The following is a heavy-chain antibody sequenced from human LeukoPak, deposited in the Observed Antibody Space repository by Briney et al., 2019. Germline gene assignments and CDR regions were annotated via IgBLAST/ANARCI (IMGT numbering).Heavy chain of an antibody. Sequence: SGGSLRLSCAASGFTFSSYTMNWVRQAPGKGLEWVSSISSSSSYIYYADSVKGRFTISRDNAKNSLYLQMNSLRAEDTAVYYCARDLSSGDTFDYWGQGTLVTVSS. CDR3: ARDLSSGDTFDY. CDR1: GFTFSSYT. V-gene: IGHV3-21*01. J-gene: IGHJ4*02. D-gene: IGHD6-19*01. CDR2: ISSSSSYI.